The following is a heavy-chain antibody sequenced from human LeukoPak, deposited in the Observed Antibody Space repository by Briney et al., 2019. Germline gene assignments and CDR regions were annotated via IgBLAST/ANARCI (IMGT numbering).Heavy chain of an antibody. J-gene: IGHJ4*02. V-gene: IGHV3-64*01. CDR1: GFTFSSYA. Sequence: GGSLRLSCAASGFTFSSYAMHWVRQAPGKGLEYVSAISSNGDSTYYANSVKGRFTISRDNSKNTLYLQMNSLRAEDTAVYYCARGRGPSSGYYYGTDDYWGQGTLVTVSS. CDR3: ARGRGPSSGYYYGTDDY. CDR2: ISSNGDST. D-gene: IGHD3-22*01.